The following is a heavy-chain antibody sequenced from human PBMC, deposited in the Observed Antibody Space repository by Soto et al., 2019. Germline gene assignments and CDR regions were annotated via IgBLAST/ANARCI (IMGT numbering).Heavy chain of an antibody. J-gene: IGHJ4*02. Sequence: GAAVKVSCRASGGTFSSYAISWVRQAPGQGLEWMVGIIPVLGIANYAQNFQGRVTITADKSTSTAYMELSSLRSEDTAVYYCARDKGSDFWSGSLDYWGQGTLVTAPQ. CDR1: GGTFSSYA. CDR3: ARDKGSDFWSGSLDY. D-gene: IGHD3-3*01. CDR2: IIPVLGIA. V-gene: IGHV1-69*10.